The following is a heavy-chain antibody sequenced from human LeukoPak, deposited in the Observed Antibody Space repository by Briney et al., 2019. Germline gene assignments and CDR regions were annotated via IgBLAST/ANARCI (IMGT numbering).Heavy chain of an antibody. J-gene: IGHJ4*02. CDR3: ARDYYDSSGSPSDY. CDR2: IKQDGSEK. Sequence: QPGGSLRLSCAASGFTFSSYWRSWVRQAPGKGLEWVANIKQDGSEKYYVDSVKGRFTISRDNAKNSLYLQMNSLRAEDTAVYYCARDYYDSSGSPSDYWGQGTLVTVSS. V-gene: IGHV3-7*01. D-gene: IGHD3-22*01. CDR1: GFTFSSYW.